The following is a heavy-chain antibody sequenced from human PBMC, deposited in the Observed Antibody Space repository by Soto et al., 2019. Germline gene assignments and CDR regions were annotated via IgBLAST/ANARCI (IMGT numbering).Heavy chain of an antibody. J-gene: IGHJ5*02. CDR2: ISYDGSNK. Sequence: GGSLGLSCAASGFTFSSYGMHWVRQAPGKGLEWVAVISYDGSNKYYADSVKGRFTISRDNSKNTLYLQMNSLRAEDTAVYYCAKDSHSRSWSGTPRFDPWGQGT. V-gene: IGHV3-30*18. CDR1: GFTFSSYG. CDR3: AKDSHSRSWSGTPRFDP. D-gene: IGHD6-13*01.